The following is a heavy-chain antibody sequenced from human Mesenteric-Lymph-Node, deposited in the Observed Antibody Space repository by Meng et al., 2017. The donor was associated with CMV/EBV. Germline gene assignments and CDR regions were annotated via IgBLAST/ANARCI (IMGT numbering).Heavy chain of an antibody. V-gene: IGHV3-21*01. Sequence: GGSLRLSCAAPGLTFSAFGMNWVRQAPGKGLEWISSIGTSDSSIHYADSVKGRFTISRDNAKNSLYLQMNSLRVDDTAVYYCATKSSNWLPDVFDIWGQGTMVTVSS. J-gene: IGHJ3*02. CDR2: IGTSDSSI. D-gene: IGHD6-13*01. CDR1: GLTFSAFG. CDR3: ATKSSNWLPDVFDI.